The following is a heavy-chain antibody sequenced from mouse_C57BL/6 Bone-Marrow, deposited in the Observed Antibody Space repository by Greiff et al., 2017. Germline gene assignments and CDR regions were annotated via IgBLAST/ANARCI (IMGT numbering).Heavy chain of an antibody. V-gene: IGHV1-50*01. CDR3: ASFFDYDGFAY. CDR1: GYTFTSYW. Sequence: QVQLQQPGAELVQPGASVKLSCKASGYTFTSYWMQWVKQRPGQGLEWIGEIDPSDSYTNYNQKFKGKATLTVDTSSSTAYMQLSSLTSEEAAVYYCASFFDYDGFAYWGQGTLVTVSA. D-gene: IGHD2-4*01. CDR2: IDPSDSYT. J-gene: IGHJ3*01.